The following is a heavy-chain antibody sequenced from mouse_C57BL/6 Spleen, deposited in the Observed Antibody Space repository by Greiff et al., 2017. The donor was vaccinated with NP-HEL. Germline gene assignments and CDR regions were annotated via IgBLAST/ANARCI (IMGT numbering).Heavy chain of an antibody. Sequence: VQLQQSGAELVRPGASVKLSCKASGYTFTDYYINWVKQRPGQGLEWIARIYPGSGNTYYNEKFKGKATLTAEKSSSTAYMQLSSLTSEDSAVYFCASHYDGNYAMDYWGQGTSVTVSS. CDR1: GYTFTDYY. CDR2: IYPGSGNT. CDR3: ASHYDGNYAMDY. V-gene: IGHV1-76*01. D-gene: IGHD1-2*01. J-gene: IGHJ4*01.